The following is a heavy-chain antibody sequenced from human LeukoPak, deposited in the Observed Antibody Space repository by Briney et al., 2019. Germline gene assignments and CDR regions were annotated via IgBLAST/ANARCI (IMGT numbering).Heavy chain of an antibody. V-gene: IGHV3-23*01. CDR3: AKDLAGTYGGVWYYFDY. CDR1: EFTFSKFP. Sequence: PGGSLRLSCAASEFTFSKFPMGWVRQAPGRGLEWVSAISASGDVTFHADSVRGRFTIFRDNSKNTVYLQMNSLRAEDTAVYYCAKDLAGTYGGVWYYFDYWGQGTLVTVSS. D-gene: IGHD1-14*01. J-gene: IGHJ4*02. CDR2: ISASGDVT.